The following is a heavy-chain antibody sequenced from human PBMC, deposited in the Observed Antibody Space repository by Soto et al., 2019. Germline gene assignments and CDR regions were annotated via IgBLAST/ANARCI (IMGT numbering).Heavy chain of an antibody. CDR1: GVSITSDY. J-gene: IGHJ4*02. V-gene: IGHV4-59*01. Sequence: ETLSLTCTVSGVSITSDYWNWIRQPPGKGLEWIGYVYHSGTTNYNPSLKSRVTISLGTSRSQLSLRLTSVTAADTAVYYCVRGFYDGGGYSSPFDYWGQGILVTVSS. D-gene: IGHD3-22*01. CDR2: VYHSGTT. CDR3: VRGFYDGGGYSSPFDY.